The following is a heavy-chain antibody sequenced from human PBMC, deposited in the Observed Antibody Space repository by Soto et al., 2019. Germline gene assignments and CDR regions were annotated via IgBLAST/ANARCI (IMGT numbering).Heavy chain of an antibody. CDR1: GYTFTSYA. CDR3: ARDPGAVAGNFDY. CDR2: INAGNGNT. J-gene: IGHJ4*02. V-gene: IGHV1-3*01. D-gene: IGHD6-19*01. Sequence: ASVKVSCKASGYTFTSYAMHWVHQAPGQRLEWMGWINAGNGNTKYSQKFQGRVTITRDTSASTAYMELSSLRSEDTAVYYCARDPGAVAGNFDYWGQGTLVTVSS.